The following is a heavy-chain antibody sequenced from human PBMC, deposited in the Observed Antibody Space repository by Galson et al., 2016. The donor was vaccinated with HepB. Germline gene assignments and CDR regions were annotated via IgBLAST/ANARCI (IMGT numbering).Heavy chain of an antibody. Sequence: SLRLSCAAFGFTFSTYGMHWVRQAPGKGLEWVAVISYDGSNKKYADSVKGRFTISRDTSKNTLYLQMNSLTAEDTAVYFCAKDGYRGSYRDYYGMDVWGQGTTVTVSS. CDR2: ISYDGSNK. V-gene: IGHV3-30*18. J-gene: IGHJ6*02. D-gene: IGHD1-26*01. CDR1: GFTFSTYG. CDR3: AKDGYRGSYRDYYGMDV.